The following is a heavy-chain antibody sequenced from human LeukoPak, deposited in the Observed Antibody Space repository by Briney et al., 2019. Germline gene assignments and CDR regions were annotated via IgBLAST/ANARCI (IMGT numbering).Heavy chain of an antibody. V-gene: IGHV3-23*01. CDR2: ISGSGSST. J-gene: IGHJ5*02. CDR1: GFTFSSYA. CDR3: AKDTVAVAALFDP. D-gene: IGHD6-19*01. Sequence: QPGGSLRLSCAASGFTFSSYAMSWVRQAPGKGLEWLSSISGSGSSTYYADSVKGRFTISRDNSKNTLYLQMNSLRAEDTAVYYCAKDTVAVAALFDPGGQGTLVTVSS.